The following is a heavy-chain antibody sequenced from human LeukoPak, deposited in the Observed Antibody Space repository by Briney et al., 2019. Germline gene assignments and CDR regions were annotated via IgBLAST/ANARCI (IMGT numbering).Heavy chain of an antibody. CDR3: ARDSTVTTYAY. Sequence: SVKVSCKASGGTFSSYAIGWVRQAPGQGLEWMGRIIPILGIANYAQKFQGRVTITADKSTSTAYMELSSLRSEDTAVYYCARDSTVTTYAYWGQGTLVTVSS. D-gene: IGHD4-17*01. J-gene: IGHJ4*02. CDR2: IIPILGIA. V-gene: IGHV1-69*04. CDR1: GGTFSSYA.